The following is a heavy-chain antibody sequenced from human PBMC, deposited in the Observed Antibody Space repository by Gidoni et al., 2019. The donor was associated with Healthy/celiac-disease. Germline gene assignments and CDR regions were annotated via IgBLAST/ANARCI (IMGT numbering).Heavy chain of an antibody. CDR3: AREQQLVLGY. D-gene: IGHD6-13*01. CDR1: GFSLITSGMC. CDR2: IDWADDK. V-gene: IGHV2-70*15. J-gene: IGHJ4*02. Sequence: QVTLRESGPALVKPTQTLTLTCSFSGFSLITSGMCVSWIRQPPGKALEWLARIDWADDKYYSTSLKTRLTISKDTSKNQVVLTMTNMDPVDTATYYCAREQQLVLGYWGQGTLVTVSS.